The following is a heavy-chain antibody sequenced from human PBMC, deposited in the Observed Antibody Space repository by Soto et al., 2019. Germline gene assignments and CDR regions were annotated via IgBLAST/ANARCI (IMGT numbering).Heavy chain of an antibody. J-gene: IGHJ3*02. D-gene: IGHD2-8*01. V-gene: IGHV3-7*03. CDR3: ARVSLPRYSYCTNGVCPPDAFDI. Sequence: GGSLRLSCAASGFTFSSYWMSWVRQAPGKGLEWVANIKQDGSEKYYVDSVKGRFTISRDNAKNSLYLQMNSLRAEDTAVYYCARVSLPRYSYCTNGVCPPDAFDIWRQGTMVTVSS. CDR2: IKQDGSEK. CDR1: GFTFSSYW.